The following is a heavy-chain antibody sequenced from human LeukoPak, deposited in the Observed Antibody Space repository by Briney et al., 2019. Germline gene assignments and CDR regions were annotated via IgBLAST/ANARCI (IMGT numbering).Heavy chain of an antibody. CDR1: GYTFTCNY. Sequence: ASVKVSCKASGYTFTCNYIHWVRQAPGQGLEWMGWINPNSGGTNYAQRFQGRVTMTRDTSISTAYMELSRLRSDDTAVYYCARAVLGDGYVYWGQGTRVTVSS. J-gene: IGHJ3*01. D-gene: IGHD5-24*01. CDR3: ARAVLGDGYVY. V-gene: IGHV1-2*02. CDR2: INPNSGGT.